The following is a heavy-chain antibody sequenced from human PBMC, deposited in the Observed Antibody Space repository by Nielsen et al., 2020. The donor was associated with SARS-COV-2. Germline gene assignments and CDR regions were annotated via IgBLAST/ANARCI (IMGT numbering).Heavy chain of an antibody. Sequence: WIRQPPGKGLEWVSGIVGNGGRAHYADSVEGRFIISRDNSKNTLYLQMNSLRAEDTAVYYCARDGDDFWSGYYIDYWGQGTLVTVSS. CDR3: ARDGDDFWSGYYIDY. V-gene: IGHV3-23*01. CDR2: IVGNGGRA. D-gene: IGHD3-3*01. J-gene: IGHJ4*02.